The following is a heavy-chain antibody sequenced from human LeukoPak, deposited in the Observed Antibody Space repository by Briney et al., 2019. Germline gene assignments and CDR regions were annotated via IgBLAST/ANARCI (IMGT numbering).Heavy chain of an antibody. CDR2: IRYDGSNK. V-gene: IGHV3-30*02. J-gene: IGHJ4*02. CDR3: AKVPYYYGGTSYLSDY. CDR1: GFTFSTYG. D-gene: IGHD3-10*01. Sequence: PGGSLRLSRAASGFTFSTYGMHWVRQAPGKGLEWVAFIRYDGSNKYYADSVKGRFTISRDNSKNTLYLQMDSLRAEDTAVYYCAKVPYYYGGTSYLSDYWGQGTLVTVSS.